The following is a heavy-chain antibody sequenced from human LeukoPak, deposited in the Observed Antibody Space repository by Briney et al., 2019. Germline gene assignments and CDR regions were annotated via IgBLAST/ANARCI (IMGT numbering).Heavy chain of an antibody. J-gene: IGHJ5*02. CDR3: ARGFGGIAAAGTAGWFDP. CDR2: SNHSGST. D-gene: IGHD6-13*01. CDR1: GGSFSGYY. Sequence: PSETLSLTCAVYGGSFSGYYWSWIRQPPGKGLEWIGESNHSGSTNYNPSLKSRVTISVDTSKNQFSLKLSSVTAADTAVYYCARGFGGIAAAGTAGWFDPWGQGTLVTVSS. V-gene: IGHV4-34*01.